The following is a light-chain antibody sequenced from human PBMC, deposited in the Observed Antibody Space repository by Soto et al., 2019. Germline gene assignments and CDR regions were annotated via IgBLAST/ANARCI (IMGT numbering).Light chain of an antibody. CDR2: GAS. Sequence: DIQLTQSPSSLSASVRDRVSFTCGASQGIRNDLAWFQQKAGKAPRRLIYGASSLQSGVPNRFSGSGSGTEFTLTIDSLQPEDFAVYYCLQYNDYPRTFGQGTKVDIK. CDR1: QGIRND. CDR3: LQYNDYPRT. V-gene: IGKV1-17*01. J-gene: IGKJ1*01.